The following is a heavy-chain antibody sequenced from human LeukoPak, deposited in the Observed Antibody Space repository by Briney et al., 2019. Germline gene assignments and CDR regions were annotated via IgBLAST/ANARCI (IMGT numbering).Heavy chain of an antibody. Sequence: GGSLRLSCAASGFTFSSYAMSWVRQAPGKGLEWVSAISGSGGSTYYADSVKGRFTISRDNSKNTLYLQMNSLRAEDTAVYYCAKFKRDYGSGSYGAFDIWGQGIMVTVSS. V-gene: IGHV3-23*01. CDR2: ISGSGGST. CDR1: GFTFSSYA. J-gene: IGHJ3*02. D-gene: IGHD3-10*01. CDR3: AKFKRDYGSGSYGAFDI.